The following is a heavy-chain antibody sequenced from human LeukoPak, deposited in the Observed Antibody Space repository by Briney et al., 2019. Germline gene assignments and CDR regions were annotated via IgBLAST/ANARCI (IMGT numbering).Heavy chain of an antibody. CDR2: IRVYNGNT. CDR1: GYTFTSYG. Sequence: ASVKVSCKASGYTFTSYGITWVRRAHGQGLEWLGWIRVYNGNTNYAKNFQDRVTMTTDTSTNTAYMELSSLRFDDTAVYYCARDLAEGSKDYWGQGTLVTVSS. J-gene: IGHJ4*02. CDR3: ARDLAEGSKDY. V-gene: IGHV1-18*01.